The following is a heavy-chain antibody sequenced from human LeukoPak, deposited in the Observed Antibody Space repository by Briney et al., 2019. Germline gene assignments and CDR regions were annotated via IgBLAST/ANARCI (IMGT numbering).Heavy chain of an antibody. CDR1: GFSFSNYA. CDR2: ISGSTGST. Sequence: PGGSLRLSCAASGFSFSNYAMNWVCQAPRQGLEWVSLISGSTGSTYYADSAQGRFTISRENSTNTLYLLTNSLRSENTAIYSCAKCTIGSCSGTRCYPLDHWGQGTLVTVSS. J-gene: IGHJ4*02. V-gene: IGHV3-23*01. D-gene: IGHD2-15*01. CDR3: AKCTIGSCSGTRCYPLDH.